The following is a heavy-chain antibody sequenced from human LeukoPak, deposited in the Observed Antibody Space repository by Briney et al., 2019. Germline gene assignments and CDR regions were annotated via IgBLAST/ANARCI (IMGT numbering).Heavy chain of an antibody. J-gene: IGHJ4*02. Sequence: ASVKVSCKASGYTFNSYGINWVRQAPGQGLEWMGWINAGNGNTKYSQDFQGRVTITRDTSASTASLELSSLRSEDMAVYYCARDQWNDGLDYWGQGTLVTVSS. V-gene: IGHV1-3*03. CDR1: GYTFNSYG. D-gene: IGHD1-1*01. CDR3: ARDQWNDGLDY. CDR2: INAGNGNT.